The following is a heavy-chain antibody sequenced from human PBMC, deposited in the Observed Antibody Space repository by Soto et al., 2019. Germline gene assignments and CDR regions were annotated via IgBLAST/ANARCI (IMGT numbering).Heavy chain of an antibody. Sequence: QITLKESGPTLVKPTQTLTLTCTFSGFSLSTSGVGVGWIRQPPGKALEWLALIYWDDDKRYSPSLKSRLTITKDTSKNQVVLTMTNMDPVDTATYYCAHRYFGRTTVTTLSFDYCGQGTLVTVSS. D-gene: IGHD4-4*01. CDR2: IYWDDDK. CDR1: GFSLSTSGVG. CDR3: AHRYFGRTTVTTLSFDY. J-gene: IGHJ4*02. V-gene: IGHV2-5*02.